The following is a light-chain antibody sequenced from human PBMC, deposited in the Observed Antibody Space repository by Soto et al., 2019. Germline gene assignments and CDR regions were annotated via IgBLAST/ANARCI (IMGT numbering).Light chain of an antibody. V-gene: IGKV3-15*01. CDR3: QQYNNWLWT. CDR1: QNISSN. CDR2: GAS. J-gene: IGKJ1*01. Sequence: EIVMTQSPATLSVSPGERATLSCRARQNISSNLAWYQQKPGQAPRLLIDGASTRATGIPARFSGSGSGTEFTLTISSLQSEDFAVYYCQQYNNWLWTFGQGTKVEIK.